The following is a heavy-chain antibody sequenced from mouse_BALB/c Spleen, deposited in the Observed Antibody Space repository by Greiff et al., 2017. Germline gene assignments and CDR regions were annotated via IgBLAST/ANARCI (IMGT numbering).Heavy chain of an antibody. D-gene: IGHD2-4*01. CDR1: GFTFSSYY. J-gene: IGHJ3*01. CDR2: INSNGGST. CDR3: ASNDYDGRTPFAY. V-gene: IGHV5-6-2*01. Sequence: EVKLMESGGGLVKLGGSLKLSCAASGFTFSSYYMSWVRQTPEKRLELVAAINSNGGSTYYPDTVKGRFTISRDNAKNTLYLQMSSLKSEDTALYYCASNDYDGRTPFAYWGQGTLVTVSA.